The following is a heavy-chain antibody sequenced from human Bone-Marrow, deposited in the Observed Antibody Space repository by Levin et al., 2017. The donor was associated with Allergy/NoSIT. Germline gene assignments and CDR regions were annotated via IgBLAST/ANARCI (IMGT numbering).Heavy chain of an antibody. J-gene: IGHJ6*02. CDR2: ISYSGFM. D-gene: IGHD1-26*01. V-gene: IGHV4-30-4*01. CDR3: ASWKHVPLLQKYYYLMDV. CDR1: GGSITTDDYY. Sequence: SETLSLTCTVSGGSITTDDYYWSWIRQPPGKGLEWIGYISYSGFMYYNPSVKGRITVSRDTSKNLFSLKLTSVTAADTAVYYCASWKHVPLLQKYYYLMDVWGQGTTVIVSS.